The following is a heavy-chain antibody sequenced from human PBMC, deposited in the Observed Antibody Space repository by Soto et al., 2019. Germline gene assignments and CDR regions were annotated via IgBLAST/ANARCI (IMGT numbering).Heavy chain of an antibody. CDR3: ARGSGGTAMSSWPLWFDP. Sequence: PGGSMRLSCAASGFTFSSYGMHWVRQAPGKGLECGAVIWYDGSNKHYADSVKGRFTISRDNSKNTLYLQMNSLRAEDTAVYYCARGSGGTAMSSWPLWFDPWGQGTLVTVSS. CDR1: GFTFSSYG. V-gene: IGHV3-33*01. CDR2: IWYDGSNK. D-gene: IGHD5-18*01. J-gene: IGHJ5*02.